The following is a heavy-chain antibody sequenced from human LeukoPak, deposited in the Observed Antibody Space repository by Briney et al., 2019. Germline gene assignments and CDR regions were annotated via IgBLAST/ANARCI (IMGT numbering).Heavy chain of an antibody. J-gene: IGHJ4*02. V-gene: IGHV4-34*01. CDR2: INHSGST. Sequence: PSETLSLTCAVYGGSFSGYYWSWLRQPPGKGLEWIGEINHSGSTNYNPSLKSRVTISVDTSKNQFSLKLSSVTAADTAVYYCARRNCSGGSCYSGAGDYWGQGTLVTVSS. D-gene: IGHD2-15*01. CDR3: ARRNCSGGSCYSGAGDY. CDR1: GGSFSGYY.